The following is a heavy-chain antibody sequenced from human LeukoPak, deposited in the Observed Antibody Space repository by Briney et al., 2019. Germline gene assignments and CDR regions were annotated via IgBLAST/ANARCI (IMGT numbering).Heavy chain of an antibody. CDR1: GYTFTNYA. CDR3: ARDKGSAVTPLYFDS. V-gene: IGHV1-18*01. J-gene: IGHJ4*02. Sequence: ASVKVSCKTSGYTFTNYAISWVRQAPGQGLEWMGWISAYNGNTNYAQKLQGRVTLTTDTSTSTAYMDLRSLRSDDTAVYYCARDKGSAVTPLYFDSWGQGTLVAVSS. CDR2: ISAYNGNT. D-gene: IGHD3-10*01.